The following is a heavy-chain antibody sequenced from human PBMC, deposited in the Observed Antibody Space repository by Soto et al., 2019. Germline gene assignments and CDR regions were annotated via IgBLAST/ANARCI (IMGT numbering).Heavy chain of an antibody. D-gene: IGHD3-16*01. V-gene: IGHV3-48*02. CDR1: GFTFSRYR. CDR2: FSSSSRTI. CDR3: ARAGGSLTGFDP. J-gene: IGHJ5*02. Sequence: EVPLVESGGGLVQPGGSLRLSCAASGFTFSRYRMNWVRQAPGQGLEWVSSFSSSSRTIYYADSVKGRFTISRDNAKNSLYLQMNSLRDEDTAVYYCARAGGSLTGFDPWGQGTLVTVSS.